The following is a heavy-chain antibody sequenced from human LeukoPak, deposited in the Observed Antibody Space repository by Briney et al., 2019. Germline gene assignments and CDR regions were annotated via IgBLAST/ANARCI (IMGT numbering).Heavy chain of an antibody. CDR2: FDPEDGEP. CDR1: GNSLSETS. Sequence: ASVKVSCQVSGNSLSETSIHWVRRAPGQWLEWMGGFDPEDGEPIFAQRFQGRFSMTEDTSADTAYMELSSLRPEDTAVYYCATADKWEPLDYWGQGTLVTVSS. V-gene: IGHV1-24*01. CDR3: ATADKWEPLDY. D-gene: IGHD1-26*01. J-gene: IGHJ4*02.